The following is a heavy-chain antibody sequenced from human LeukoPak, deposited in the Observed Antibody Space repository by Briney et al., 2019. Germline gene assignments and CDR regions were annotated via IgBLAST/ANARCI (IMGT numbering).Heavy chain of an antibody. J-gene: IGHJ5*02. Sequence: SETLSLTCTVSGGSISSYYWSWIRQPPGKGLEWIGYIYYSGSTNYNPSLKSRVTISVDTSKNQFPLKLSSVTAADTAVYYCARERGWWYSSSNWFDPWGQGTLVTVSS. CDR3: ARERGWWYSSSNWFDP. CDR1: GGSISSYY. CDR2: IYYSGST. D-gene: IGHD6-6*01. V-gene: IGHV4-59*01.